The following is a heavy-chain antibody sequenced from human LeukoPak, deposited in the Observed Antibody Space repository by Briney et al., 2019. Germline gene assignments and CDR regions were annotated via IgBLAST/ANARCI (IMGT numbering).Heavy chain of an antibody. V-gene: IGHV3-23*01. CDR1: GFXFSNYA. CDR2: ISADGGST. J-gene: IGHJ6*02. CDR3: ARRQGTGTACGMDV. Sequence: PGGSLRLSCAASGFXFSNYAINWVRQAPGKGLDWVSGISADGGSTIYADSVKGRFTISRDNAKNTLYLEVNSLRAEDTAFYYCARRQGTGTACGMDVWGQGTTVTVSS. D-gene: IGHD4-11*01.